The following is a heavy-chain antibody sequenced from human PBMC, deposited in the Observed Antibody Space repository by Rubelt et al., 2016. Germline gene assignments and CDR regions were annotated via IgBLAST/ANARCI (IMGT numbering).Heavy chain of an antibody. CDR2: IISDGSTT. CDR3: AKDPTAGYSSGWYGDN. D-gene: IGHD6-19*01. V-gene: IGHV3-74*01. J-gene: IGHJ4*02. Sequence: KGLVWVAQIISDGSTTTYADSVKGRFTISRDNAKNTLYLQMNSLRAEDTALYYCAKDPTAGYSSGWYGDNWGQGTLVTVSS.